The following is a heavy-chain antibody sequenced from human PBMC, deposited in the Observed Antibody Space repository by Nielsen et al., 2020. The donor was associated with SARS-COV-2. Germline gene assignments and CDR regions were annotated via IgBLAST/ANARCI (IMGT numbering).Heavy chain of an antibody. D-gene: IGHD3-22*01. Sequence: SETLSLTCDVYGGFVSGYYWSWIRQHPGKGLEWIGYIYYSGSTYYNPSLKSRVTISVDTSKNQFSLKLSSVTAADTAVYYCARGCDSSGYYYYYYYYGMDVWGQGTTVTVSS. CDR3: ARGCDSSGYYYYYYYYGMDV. CDR1: GGFVSGYY. V-gene: IGHV4-31*11. CDR2: IYYSGST. J-gene: IGHJ6*02.